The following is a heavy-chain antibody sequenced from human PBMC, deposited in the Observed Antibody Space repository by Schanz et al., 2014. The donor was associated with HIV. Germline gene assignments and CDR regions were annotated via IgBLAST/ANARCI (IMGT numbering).Heavy chain of an antibody. CDR2: IIPIFGTR. CDR1: GGTFSTYS. Sequence: QVQLVQSGAEVKKPGSSVKVSCKASGGTFSTYSISWVRQAPGQGLEWMGGIIPIFGTRNYAHKFQGRVTMTTDTSTTTAYMELRSLRSDETAIYYCARGGSGWYGYEGFDYWGQGTLVTVSS. CDR3: ARGGSGWYGYEGFDY. D-gene: IGHD6-19*01. V-gene: IGHV1-69*06. J-gene: IGHJ4*02.